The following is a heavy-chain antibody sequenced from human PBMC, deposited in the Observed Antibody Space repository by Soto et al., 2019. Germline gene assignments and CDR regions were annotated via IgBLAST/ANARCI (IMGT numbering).Heavy chain of an antibody. V-gene: IGHV1-2*02. CDR3: ARGGSYYVL. CDR1: GNTDTIYF. Sequence: ASVKVSCKASGNTDTIYFIHWLRLAPGQGLEWLGWINSVSGGTNYAHKFLGRVTMTRDRSTTTAFMELRGLRSDDTAVYYCARGGSYYVLWGQGALVTVSS. D-gene: IGHD1-26*01. CDR2: INSVSGGT. J-gene: IGHJ1*01.